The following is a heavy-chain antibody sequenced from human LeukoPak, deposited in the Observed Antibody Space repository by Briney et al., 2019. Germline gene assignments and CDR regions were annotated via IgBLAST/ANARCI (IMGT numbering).Heavy chain of an antibody. Sequence: GGSLRLSCAASGFTVSSNYMSWVRQAPGKGLEWVSVIYSGGSTYYADSVKGRFTISRDNSENTVYLQMNSLRVEDTAVYYCAKEGAAVAGLDYWGQGTLVTVSS. J-gene: IGHJ4*02. CDR2: IYSGGST. V-gene: IGHV3-66*01. D-gene: IGHD6-19*01. CDR3: AKEGAAVAGLDY. CDR1: GFTVSSNY.